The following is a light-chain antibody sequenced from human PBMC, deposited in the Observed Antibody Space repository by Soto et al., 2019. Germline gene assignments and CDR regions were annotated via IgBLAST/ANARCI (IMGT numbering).Light chain of an antibody. CDR1: QDINSW. Sequence: DIQMTQSPSSVSASVGDRVTITCRASQDINSWLAWFQQKPGKAPNLLIYGASSLHSGVPSRFSGSGSGTDFTLTITNLQPEDFATYYCQQTKNFPRTFGGGNQGGYQ. CDR3: QQTKNFPRT. J-gene: IGKJ4*01. V-gene: IGKV1-12*01. CDR2: GAS.